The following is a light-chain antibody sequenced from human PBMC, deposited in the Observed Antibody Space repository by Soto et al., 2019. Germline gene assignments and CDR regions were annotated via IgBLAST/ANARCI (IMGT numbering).Light chain of an antibody. CDR1: SSDVGGYKY. J-gene: IGLJ1*01. CDR3: SSYAGSNNFGV. Sequence: QSALTQPPSASGSPGQSVTISCTGTSSDVGGYKYVSWYQQHPGKAPKLMIFEVNKRPSGVPDRFSGSKSGNTASLTVSGLQADDGADYYCSSYAGSNNFGVFGTGTKVTVL. CDR2: EVN. V-gene: IGLV2-8*01.